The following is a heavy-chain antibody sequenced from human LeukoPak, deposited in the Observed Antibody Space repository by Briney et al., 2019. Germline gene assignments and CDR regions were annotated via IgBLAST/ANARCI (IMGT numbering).Heavy chain of an antibody. J-gene: IGHJ4*02. CDR3: ARDHACSNGVCSYFDS. D-gene: IGHD2-8*01. V-gene: IGHV4-39*07. CDR1: SGPISSSSYY. CDR2: IYHSGST. Sequence: SGTLSLTCTVSSGPISSSSYYWGWIRQPPGKGLEWIASIYHSGSTWYNPSLKSRVTISVDTSRNRFSLKLSSVTAADTAVYYCARDHACSNGVCSYFDSWGQGTLVTVSS.